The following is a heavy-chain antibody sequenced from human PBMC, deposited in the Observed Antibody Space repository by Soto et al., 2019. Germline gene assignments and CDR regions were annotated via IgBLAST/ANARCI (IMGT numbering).Heavy chain of an antibody. Sequence: VASVKVSCKASGYTFTSYGISWVRQAPGQGLEWMGWISAYNGNTNYAQKLQGRVTMTTDTSTSTAYMELRSLRSDDTAVYYCARGGYSSGWNNWFDPWGQGTLVTSPQ. V-gene: IGHV1-18*01. J-gene: IGHJ5*02. CDR2: ISAYNGNT. D-gene: IGHD6-19*01. CDR3: ARGGYSSGWNNWFDP. CDR1: GYTFTSYG.